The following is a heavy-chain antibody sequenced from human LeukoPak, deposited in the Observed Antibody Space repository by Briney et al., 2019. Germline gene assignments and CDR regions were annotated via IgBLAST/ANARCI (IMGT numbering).Heavy chain of an antibody. J-gene: IGHJ4*02. CDR3: AKGTSSWHEFDY. Sequence: GGSLRLSCAASGFNFSGSVIHWVRQASGKGLEWVTFIRYDGTNTYADSVKGRFTISRDNSKNTVYLQMNSLRAEDTVLYYCAKGTSSWHEFDYWGQGTLVTVSS. CDR2: IRYDGTNT. D-gene: IGHD6-13*01. V-gene: IGHV3-30*02. CDR1: GFNFSGSV.